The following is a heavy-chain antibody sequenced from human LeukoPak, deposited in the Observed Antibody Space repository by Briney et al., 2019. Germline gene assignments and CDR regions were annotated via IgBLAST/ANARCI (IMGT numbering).Heavy chain of an antibody. CDR1: GYSFTSYW. CDR2: IYPGDSDT. D-gene: IGHD3-22*01. Sequence: GESLKISCKGSGYSFTSYWIGWVRQMPGKGLEWMGIIYPGDSDTRYSPSFQGQVTISADKSISTAYLQWSSLKASDTAMYYCARHPDVKGARNLFKDYYDSSGYYYFDYWGQGTLVTVSS. J-gene: IGHJ4*02. CDR3: ARHPDVKGARNLFKDYYDSSGYYYFDY. V-gene: IGHV5-51*01.